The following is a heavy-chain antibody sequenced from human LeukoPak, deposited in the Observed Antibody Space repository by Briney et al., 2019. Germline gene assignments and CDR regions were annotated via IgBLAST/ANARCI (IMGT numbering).Heavy chain of an antibody. CDR3: ASRGSGYGDYEIDY. J-gene: IGHJ4*02. CDR1: GYTFSGYY. V-gene: IGHV1-2*02. CDR2: INPNSGGT. D-gene: IGHD4-17*01. Sequence: ASVKVSCRASGYTFSGYYMHWVRQAPEQGLEWMGWINPNSGGTNYAQKFQGRVTMTRDTSISTAYLELSRLRSDDTAVYYCASRGSGYGDYEIDYWGQGTLVTVSS.